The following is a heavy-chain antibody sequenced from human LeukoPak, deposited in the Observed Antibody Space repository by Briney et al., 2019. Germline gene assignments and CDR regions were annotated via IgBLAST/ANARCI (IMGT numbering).Heavy chain of an antibody. J-gene: IGHJ6*02. D-gene: IGHD3-10*01. CDR3: AKDIVDLVPIALVRGVINGYGMDV. V-gene: IGHV3-43*02. CDR2: ISADGGIT. Sequence: PGGSLRLSCAASGFTFDDYAMYWVRQGPGKGLEWVSLISADGGITYYADSVKGRFTISRDNSKNSLYLHMNSLRTEDTALYYCAKDIVDLVPIALVRGVINGYGMDVWGQGTTVTVSS. CDR1: GFTFDDYA.